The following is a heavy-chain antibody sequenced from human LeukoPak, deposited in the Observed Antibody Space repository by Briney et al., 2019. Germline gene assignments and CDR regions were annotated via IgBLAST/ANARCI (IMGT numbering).Heavy chain of an antibody. Sequence: GGSLRLSCVASGFTFSRYWMHWVRQAPGKGLVWVSRINSDGRSTNYADSVKGRFSISRDNAENTLYLQMNSLRVEDTAVYYCARGRLTGEAFDIWGQGTMVTVSS. CDR1: GFTFSRYW. V-gene: IGHV3-74*01. CDR2: INSDGRST. CDR3: ARGRLTGEAFDI. J-gene: IGHJ3*02. D-gene: IGHD7-27*01.